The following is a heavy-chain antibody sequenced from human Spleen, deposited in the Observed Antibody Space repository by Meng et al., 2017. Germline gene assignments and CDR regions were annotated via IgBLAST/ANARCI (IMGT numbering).Heavy chain of an antibody. Sequence: QVQLVQSGAEVKKPGASVKISCMASGYTFISYYMHWVRQAPGQGLEWMGIINPSGGSTTYAQKFQGRVTMTRDTSTSTVYMELSSLRSEDTAVYYCARVTRSFDYWGQGSLVTVSS. CDR3: ARVTRSFDY. CDR2: INPSGGST. V-gene: IGHV1-46*01. D-gene: IGHD4-11*01. CDR1: GYTFISYY. J-gene: IGHJ4*02.